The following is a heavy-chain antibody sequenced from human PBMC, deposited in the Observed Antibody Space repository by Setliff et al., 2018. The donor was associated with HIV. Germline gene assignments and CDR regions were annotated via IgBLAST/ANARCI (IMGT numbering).Heavy chain of an antibody. J-gene: IGHJ4*02. V-gene: IGHV4-61*02. Sequence: KPSETLSLTCTVSGGSIIYTSYYWSWIRQPAGKGLEWIGRIYTSGSTKYNPSLKSRVTISVDPAKNQFSLKVSSVTAADTAVYYCARVARGGHSSRWYYFDYWGQGTLVTVSS. CDR2: IYTSGST. D-gene: IGHD6-13*01. CDR1: GGSIIYTSYY. CDR3: ARVARGGHSSRWYYFDY.